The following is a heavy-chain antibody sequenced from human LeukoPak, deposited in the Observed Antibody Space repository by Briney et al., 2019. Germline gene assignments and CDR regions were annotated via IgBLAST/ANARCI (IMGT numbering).Heavy chain of an antibody. CDR1: GFTISSYY. Sequence: GGSLRLSCAASGFTISSYYMAWVRQAPGKGLEWVSGISWNSGSIGYADSVKGRFTISRDNAKNSLYLQMNSLRAEDTALYYCTKGLIIYWGFQEEGRGAFDIWGHGTMVTVSS. CDR3: TKGLIIYWGFQEEGRGAFDI. D-gene: IGHD7-27*01. CDR2: ISWNSGSI. J-gene: IGHJ3*02. V-gene: IGHV3-9*01.